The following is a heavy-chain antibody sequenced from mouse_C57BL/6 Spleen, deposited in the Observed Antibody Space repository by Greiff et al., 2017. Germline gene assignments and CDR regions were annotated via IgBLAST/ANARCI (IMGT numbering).Heavy chain of an antibody. CDR3: TTLLSFAY. Sequence: EVQLQESGAELVRPGASVKLSCTASGFNIKDDYMHWVKQRPEQGLEWIGWIDPENGDTEYASKFQGKATITAEPSSNTAYLQLSSLTSEDTAVYYCTTLLSFAYWGQGTLVTVSA. CDR2: IDPENGDT. J-gene: IGHJ3*01. V-gene: IGHV14-4*01. D-gene: IGHD2-10*01. CDR1: GFNIKDDY.